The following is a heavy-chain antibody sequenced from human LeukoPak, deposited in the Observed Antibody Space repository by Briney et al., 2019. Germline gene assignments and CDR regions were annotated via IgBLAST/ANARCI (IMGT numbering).Heavy chain of an antibody. J-gene: IGHJ4*02. V-gene: IGHV4-59*07. D-gene: IGHD6-13*01. Sequence: DPLSLTCTLSGRPMRTYYGSGPREPPGEGLEWIGYIYDSLSTDYNPSLKSRVTISVDMSKNQFSLKLTSVTAADTAVYYCARRSWYVDYWGQGTLVTVSS. CDR1: GRPMRTYY. CDR2: IYDSLST. CDR3: ARRSWYVDY.